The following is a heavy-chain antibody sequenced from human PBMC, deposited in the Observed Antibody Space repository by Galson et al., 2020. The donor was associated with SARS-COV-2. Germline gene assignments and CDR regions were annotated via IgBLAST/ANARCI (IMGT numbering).Heavy chain of an antibody. Sequence: SETLSLTCTVSGGSISSYYWSWIRQPPGKGLEWIGYIYYSGSTNYNPSLKSRVTISVDTSKNQFSLKLSSVTAADTAVYYCARENNADDSSGYYYNGPFDPWGQGTLVTVSS. V-gene: IGHV4-59*01. CDR1: GGSISSYY. CDR2: IYYSGST. D-gene: IGHD3-22*01. J-gene: IGHJ5*02. CDR3: ARENNADDSSGYYYNGPFDP.